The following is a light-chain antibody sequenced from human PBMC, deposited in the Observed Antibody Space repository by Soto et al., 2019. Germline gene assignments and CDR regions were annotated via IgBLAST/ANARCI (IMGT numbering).Light chain of an antibody. V-gene: IGKV3-20*01. J-gene: IGKJ1*01. CDR2: DAS. Sequence: EFVLTQSPGTLSLSPGERATLSCRASQTVRNNYLAWYQQKPGQAPRLLIYDASSRATGIPGRFSGGGSGTDFTLTISRLEPEDFAVYYCQQYGSSSWTFGQGTKVDIK. CDR1: QTVRNNY. CDR3: QQYGSSSWT.